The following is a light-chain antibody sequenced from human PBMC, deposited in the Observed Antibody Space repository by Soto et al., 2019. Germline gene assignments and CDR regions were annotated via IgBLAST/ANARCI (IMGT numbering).Light chain of an antibody. CDR3: QDHSNCPVT. Sequence: ATVSLSPGEKTTLSSGSSQSVSSSYLAWYQQKPGQAPTLLIYGASARATGIPAGFSGSGSGTEFTLIISSSQYEDFAVYYCQDHSNCPVTFGQGTKVDIK. J-gene: IGKJ2*01. CDR1: QSVSSSY. CDR2: GAS. V-gene: IGKV3-15*01.